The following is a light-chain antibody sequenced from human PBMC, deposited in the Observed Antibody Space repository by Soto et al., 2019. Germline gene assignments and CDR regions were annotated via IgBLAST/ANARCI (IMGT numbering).Light chain of an antibody. V-gene: IGKV3-20*01. CDR3: QQYGSSPRT. CDR2: GAS. CDR1: QSVSNNY. J-gene: IGKJ1*01. Sequence: ETVLTQSPDTLSLSPGERATLSCRASQSVSNNYLAWYQQKAGQAPRLLIYGASRRATGIPDRFGGSVSGTDFTLTISRLEPEDFAVYYCQQYGSSPRTFGQGTKVEIK.